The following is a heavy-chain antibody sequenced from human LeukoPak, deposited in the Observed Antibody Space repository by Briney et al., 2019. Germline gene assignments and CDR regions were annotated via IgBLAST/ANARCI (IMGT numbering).Heavy chain of an antibody. D-gene: IGHD1-1*01. Sequence: PGGSLRLSCAASGFILSSWGMHWVRQAPGKGLEWVAVIWYDGTNKYYADSVKGRFTISRDNSKNTLFLQMNSLRAEDTAVYYCAKDVTTGTLALDYWGQGTLVTVSS. V-gene: IGHV3-33*06. CDR3: AKDVTTGTLALDY. CDR2: IWYDGTNK. CDR1: GFILSSWG. J-gene: IGHJ4*02.